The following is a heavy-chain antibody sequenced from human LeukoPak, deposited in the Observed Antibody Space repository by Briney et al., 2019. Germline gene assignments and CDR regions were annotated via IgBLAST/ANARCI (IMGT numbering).Heavy chain of an antibody. CDR3: ANVAKGRYFFSYMDV. Sequence: ASVKVSFKTSGHSINTFGITWVRQAPGQGLEWIGWMSSDNGNTNYADKFQGRVTITRDTSRTTAYMELRSLRSDDTAVYFCANVAKGRYFFSYMDVWGAGTTVTVSS. J-gene: IGHJ6*03. D-gene: IGHD1-26*01. CDR2: MSSDNGNT. CDR1: GHSINTFG. V-gene: IGHV1-18*01.